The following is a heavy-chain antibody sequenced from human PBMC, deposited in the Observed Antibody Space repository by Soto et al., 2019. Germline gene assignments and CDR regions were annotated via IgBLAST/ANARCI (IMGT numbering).Heavy chain of an antibody. D-gene: IGHD3-16*02. CDR1: GFTFSSHA. Sequence: GGSLRLSCAVSGFTFSSHAMSWVRQAPGKGLECVSSITGSGDSTYYADSVKGRFTISRDKSKSTLYLQMNSLRAEDTAVYYSARRILGEFSRPNYYGMDVRGQGTTVTVSS. V-gene: IGHV3-23*01. J-gene: IGHJ6*01. CDR2: ITGSGDST. CDR3: ARRILGEFSRPNYYGMDV.